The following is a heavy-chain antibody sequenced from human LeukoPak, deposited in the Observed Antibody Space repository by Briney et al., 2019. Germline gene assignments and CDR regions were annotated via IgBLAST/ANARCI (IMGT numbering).Heavy chain of an antibody. J-gene: IGHJ6*03. D-gene: IGHD5-24*01. Sequence: GGSLRLSCAASGFILSTYAMSWVRQAPGKGLEWVASISSIGTYTYFADSVKGRFTTSRDNAQSSVYLQMNSLRAEDTAIYYCARDPRYTALNYFYYYMDVWGSGTAVTVSS. CDR1: GFILSTYA. V-gene: IGHV3-21*06. CDR3: ARDPRYTALNYFYYYMDV. CDR2: ISSIGTYT.